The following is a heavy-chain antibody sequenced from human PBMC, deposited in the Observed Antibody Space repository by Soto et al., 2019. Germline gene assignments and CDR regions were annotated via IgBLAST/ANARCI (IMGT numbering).Heavy chain of an antibody. V-gene: IGHV4-4*02. CDR2: IYRTGST. CDR1: GGSFTSNNW. Sequence: SETLSLTCAVSGGSFTSNNWWTWVRQPPGQGLEWIGEIYRTGSTNYNPSLKSRVTISLDKSENQFSLKVTSLTAADTAVYYCASRDPGTTVDYWGHGTLVTVPQ. D-gene: IGHD1-7*01. J-gene: IGHJ4*01. CDR3: ASRDPGTTVDY.